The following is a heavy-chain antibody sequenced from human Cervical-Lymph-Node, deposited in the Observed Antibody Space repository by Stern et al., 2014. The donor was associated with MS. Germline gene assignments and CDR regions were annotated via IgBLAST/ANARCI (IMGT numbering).Heavy chain of an antibody. J-gene: IGHJ4*02. CDR1: GGTFSSYA. CDR2: IIPIFGTA. D-gene: IGHD1-1*01. Sequence: MQLVESGAEVKKTGSSVKVSCKASGGTFSSYAISWVRQAPGQGLEWMGGIIPIFGTANYAQKFQGRVTITADESTSTAYMELSSLRSEDTAVYYCARDKTTFSVLNYWGQGTLVTVSS. CDR3: ARDKTTFSVLNY. V-gene: IGHV1-69*01.